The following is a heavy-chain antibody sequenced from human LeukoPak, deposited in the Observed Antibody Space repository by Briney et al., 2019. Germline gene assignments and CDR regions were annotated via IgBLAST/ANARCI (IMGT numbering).Heavy chain of an antibody. Sequence: SQTLSLTCTVSGGSISSYYWSWIRQPPGKGLEWIGYIYYSGSTNYNPSLKSRVTISVDTSKNQFSLKLSSVTAADTAVYYCVRTNPWDLTYYFDYWGQGTLVTVSS. D-gene: IGHD1-14*01. J-gene: IGHJ4*02. CDR2: IYYSGST. CDR3: VRTNPWDLTYYFDY. CDR1: GGSISSYY. V-gene: IGHV4-59*01.